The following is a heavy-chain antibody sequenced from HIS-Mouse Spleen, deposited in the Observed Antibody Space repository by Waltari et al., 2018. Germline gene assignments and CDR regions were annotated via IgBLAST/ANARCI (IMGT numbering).Heavy chain of an antibody. J-gene: IGHJ4*02. Sequence: EVQLLESGGGLVQPGGSLRLSCAASGFTFRSSPMSGVRQAPGKGLEWVSAISGSGGSTYYADSVKGRFTISRDNSKSTLYLQMNSLRAEDTAVYYCAKALANSDYWGQGTLVTVSS. CDR1: GFTFRSSP. V-gene: IGHV3-23*01. D-gene: IGHD7-27*01. CDR2: ISGSGGST. CDR3: AKALANSDY.